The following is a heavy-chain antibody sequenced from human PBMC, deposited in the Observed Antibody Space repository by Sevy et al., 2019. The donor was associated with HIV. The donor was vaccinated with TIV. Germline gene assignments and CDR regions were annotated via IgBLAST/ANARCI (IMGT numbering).Heavy chain of an antibody. Sequence: GGSLRLSCAASGFSLNIYWMSWVRQAPGKGLEWVANIKQDGSVKYYVDSVKGRFTISRDNARNLLYLQMNSLTAEDTALYYCVRAIAADGSFWGQGTLVTVSS. CDR3: VRAIAADGSF. CDR1: GFSLNIYW. J-gene: IGHJ4*02. V-gene: IGHV3-7*01. CDR2: IKQDGSVK. D-gene: IGHD6-13*01.